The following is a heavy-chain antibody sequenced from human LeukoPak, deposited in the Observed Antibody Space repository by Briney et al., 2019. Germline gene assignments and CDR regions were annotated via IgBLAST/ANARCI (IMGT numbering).Heavy chain of an antibody. V-gene: IGHV1-18*01. CDR1: DYTFTSYG. CDR3: ARAPGGPYCSSTSCYAKYFQH. J-gene: IGHJ1*01. Sequence: ASVKVSCEASDYTFTSYGSSWGRQAPGQRLEWMGWISAYNGNTNYAQKLQGRVTMTTDTSTSTAYMELRSLRSDDTAVYYCARAPGGPYCSSTSCYAKYFQHWGQGTLVTVSS. CDR2: ISAYNGNT. D-gene: IGHD2-2*01.